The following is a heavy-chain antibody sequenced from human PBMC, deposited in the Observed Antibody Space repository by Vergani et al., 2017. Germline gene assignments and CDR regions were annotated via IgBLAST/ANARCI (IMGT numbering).Heavy chain of an antibody. D-gene: IGHD5-12*01. V-gene: IGHV4-34*01. CDR3: ARGIDSGYDFAPDL. J-gene: IGHJ5*02. CDR1: GRSFSGYY. Sequence: QVQLQQWGAGLLKPSETLSLTCAVYGRSFSGYYWSWIRQPPGKGLEWIGEINHSGSTNYNPSLKSRVTISVDTSKNQFSLKLSSVTAADTAVYYCARGIDSGYDFAPDLWGQGTLVTVSS. CDR2: INHSGST.